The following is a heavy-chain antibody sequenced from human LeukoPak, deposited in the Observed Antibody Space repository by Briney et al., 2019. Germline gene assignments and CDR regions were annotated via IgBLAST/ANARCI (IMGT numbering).Heavy chain of an antibody. CDR3: ASPLLSRDLDYGDYEYFQH. Sequence: ASVKVSCKASGYTFTGYYMHWVRQAPGQGLEWMGWINPNSGGTNYAQKFQGRVTMTRDTSISTAYMELSRLRSDDTAVYYCASPLLSRDLDYGDYEYFQHWGQGTLVTVSS. D-gene: IGHD4-17*01. J-gene: IGHJ1*01. CDR2: INPNSGGT. CDR1: GYTFTGYY. V-gene: IGHV1-2*02.